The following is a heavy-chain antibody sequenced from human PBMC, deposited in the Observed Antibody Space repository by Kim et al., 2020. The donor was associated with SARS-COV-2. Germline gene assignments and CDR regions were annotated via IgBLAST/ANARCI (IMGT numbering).Heavy chain of an antibody. J-gene: IGHJ4*02. D-gene: IGHD3-16*01. CDR3: VHLRGFGYD. Sequence: GGSLRLSCAGSGFFFVNAWMTWVRQTPGKGLEWVGRLKSNADGGTADYAEAVKGRFTISRDDSKNTLFLQMDSLKMDDTGVYYCVHLRGFGYDWGQGTPV. CDR2: LKSNADGGTA. CDR1: GFFFVNAW. V-gene: IGHV3-15*01.